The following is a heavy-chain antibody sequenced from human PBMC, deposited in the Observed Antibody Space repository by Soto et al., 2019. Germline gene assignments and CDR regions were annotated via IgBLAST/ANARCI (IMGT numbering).Heavy chain of an antibody. CDR3: ARDADSSSWSFDY. CDR1: GGSISSSDYY. Sequence: QVQLQESGPGLVRPSQTLSLTCTVSGGSISSSDYYWTWIRQPPRKGLEWIGYIDYSGSTYYNPSLKSRVTISVDRSKNQFSLKLSSVTAADTAVYYCARDADSSSWSFDYWGQGTLVTVSS. D-gene: IGHD6-13*01. J-gene: IGHJ4*02. CDR2: IDYSGST. V-gene: IGHV4-30-4*01.